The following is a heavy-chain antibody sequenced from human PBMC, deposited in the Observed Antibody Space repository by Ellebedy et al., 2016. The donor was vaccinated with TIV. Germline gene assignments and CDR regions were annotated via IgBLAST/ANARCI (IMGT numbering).Heavy chain of an antibody. CDR2: INPKNGGT. Sequence: AASVKVSCKASGYTFTGYYIHWVRQAPGQGLEWMGWINPKNGGTNYAQKFQGRVTMTRDTSISTVYMELRTLRSEDTAVYYCARDLSYFGSGSYNYYYYYGMDAWGQGTTVTVSS. CDR1: GYTFTGYY. CDR3: ARDLSYFGSGSYNYYYYYGMDA. V-gene: IGHV1-2*02. J-gene: IGHJ6*02. D-gene: IGHD3-10*01.